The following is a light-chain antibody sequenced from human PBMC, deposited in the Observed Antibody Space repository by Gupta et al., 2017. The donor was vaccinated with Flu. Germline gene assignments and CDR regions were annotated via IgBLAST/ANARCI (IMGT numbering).Light chain of an antibody. J-gene: IGKJ1*01. CDR3: QQAST. Sequence: VLTQSPVTLSLSVGARAALPCSASQRIGSSPLAWYQQKPGQCPRPLIYGPSSRATGIPHRFTGSGSGTVFTLAISRLEPEDFEVYCCQQASTFGQGSKVEI. V-gene: IGKV3-20*01. CDR1: QRIGSSP. CDR2: GPS.